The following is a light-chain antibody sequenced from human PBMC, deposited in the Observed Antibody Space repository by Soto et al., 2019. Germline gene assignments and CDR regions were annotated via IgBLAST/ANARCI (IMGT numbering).Light chain of an antibody. CDR1: SSDVGGYNS. CDR3: SSYTSSITLGFVV. J-gene: IGLJ2*01. Sequence: QSVLTQPASVSGSPGQSITISCTGTSSDVGGYNSVSWYQQHPGKAPKLMIYDVSDRPSGVSNRFSGSKSGNTASLTISGLQAEDEADYYCSSYTSSITLGFVVFGGGTKLTVL. CDR2: DVS. V-gene: IGLV2-14*01.